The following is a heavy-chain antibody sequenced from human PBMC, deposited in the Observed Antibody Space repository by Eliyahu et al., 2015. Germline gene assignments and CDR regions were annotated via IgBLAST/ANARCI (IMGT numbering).Heavy chain of an antibody. Sequence: EVQLVESGGGLVQPGGSLRLSCAASGFTFXSYSMNXVRQAPGKGLEWVSYISSSSATIYYADSMKGRFTISRDNAKNSLYLQMNSLRAEDTAVYYCARGQRYFDWSYYYFDHWGQGTLVTVSS. CDR1: GFTFXSYS. CDR2: ISSSSATI. V-gene: IGHV3-48*01. J-gene: IGHJ4*02. D-gene: IGHD3-9*01. CDR3: ARGQRYFDWSYYYFDH.